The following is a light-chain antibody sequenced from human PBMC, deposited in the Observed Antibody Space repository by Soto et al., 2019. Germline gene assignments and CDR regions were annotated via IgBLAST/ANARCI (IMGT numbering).Light chain of an antibody. CDR3: LQHNPGPYI. V-gene: IGKV1-17*01. CDR1: QDIRF. Sequence: DVQMTQSPFSLSASVGDRVTITCRASQDIRFLGWFQQKPGEAPKRLIYATSNLEGGVPSRFGGCGSGSVLAPTISSQQPEHLAPYCGLQHNPGPYIFGQGTKVDIK. CDR2: ATS. J-gene: IGKJ2*01.